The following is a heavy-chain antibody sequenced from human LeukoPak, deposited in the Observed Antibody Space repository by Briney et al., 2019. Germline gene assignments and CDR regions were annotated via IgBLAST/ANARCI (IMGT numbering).Heavy chain of an antibody. V-gene: IGHV4-4*07. Sequence: SETLSLTCTVSGGSISSYYWSWIRQPAGKGLEWIGRIYTSGSINYNPSLKSRVTMSVDTSKNQFSLKLSSVTAADTAVYYCARVRSSSGCLWFDPWGQGTLVTVSS. D-gene: IGHD6-19*01. CDR2: IYTSGSI. J-gene: IGHJ5*02. CDR3: ARVRSSSGCLWFDP. CDR1: GGSISSYY.